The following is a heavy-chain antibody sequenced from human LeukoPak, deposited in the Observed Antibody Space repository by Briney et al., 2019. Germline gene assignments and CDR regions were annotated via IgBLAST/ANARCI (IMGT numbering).Heavy chain of an antibody. V-gene: IGHV1-2*02. J-gene: IGHJ4*02. CDR2: INPNSGGT. D-gene: IGHD6-13*01. Sequence: ASVKVSCKASGYTFTGYYMHWVRQAPGQGLEWMGWINPNSGGTNYAQKFQGRVTMTRDTSISTAYMELSRLRSDDTAIYYCSTLAAISNWIDYWGQGTLVTVSS. CDR3: STLAAISNWIDY. CDR1: GYTFTGYY.